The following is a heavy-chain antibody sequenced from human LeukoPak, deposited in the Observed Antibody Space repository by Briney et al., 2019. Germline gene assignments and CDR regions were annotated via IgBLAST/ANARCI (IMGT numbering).Heavy chain of an antibody. CDR3: ARRSSDDAFDI. CDR1: GGTFSSYA. CDR2: IIPIFGTA. V-gene: IGHV1-69*05. J-gene: IGHJ3*02. Sequence: SVKVSCKASGGTFSSYAISWVRQAPGQGLEWMGGIIPIFGTANYAQKFQGRVTITTDESTNTAYMELRSLRSDDTALYYCARRSSDDAFDIWGQGTMVTVSS.